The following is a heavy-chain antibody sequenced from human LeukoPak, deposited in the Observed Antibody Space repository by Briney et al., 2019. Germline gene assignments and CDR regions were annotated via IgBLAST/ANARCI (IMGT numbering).Heavy chain of an antibody. V-gene: IGHV3-23*01. D-gene: IGHD3-10*01. Sequence: GGSLRLSCAASGFTFSSYAMSWVRQAPGKGLEWVSAISGSGGSTYYADSVKGRLTISRDNSKNTLYLQMNSLRAEDTAVYYCAKTGLGPPIYYYGSGEFQHWGQGTLVTVSS. CDR1: GFTFSSYA. J-gene: IGHJ1*01. CDR3: AKTGLGPPIYYYGSGEFQH. CDR2: ISGSGGST.